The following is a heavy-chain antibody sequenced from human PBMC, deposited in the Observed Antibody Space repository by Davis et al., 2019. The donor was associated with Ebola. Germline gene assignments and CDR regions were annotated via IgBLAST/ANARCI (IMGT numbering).Heavy chain of an antibody. CDR1: GGTFSSYA. J-gene: IGHJ4*02. Sequence: AASVKVSCKASGGTFSSYAISWVRQAPGQGLEWMGRIIPILGIANYAQKFQGRVTITADKSTSTAYMELSSLRSEDTAVYYCAVSLDADIVVVVAAPFDYWGQGTLVTVSS. CDR3: AVSLDADIVVVVAAPFDY. V-gene: IGHV1-69*04. CDR2: IIPILGIA. D-gene: IGHD2-15*01.